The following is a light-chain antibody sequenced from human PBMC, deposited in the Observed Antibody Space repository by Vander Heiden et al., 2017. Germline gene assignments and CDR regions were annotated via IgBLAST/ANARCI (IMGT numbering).Light chain of an antibody. J-gene: IGKJ3*01. CDR3: MQALQTPFT. CDR1: QSIMHSNGYYY. V-gene: IGKV2-28*01. CDR2: LGS. Sequence: DIVMTQSPLTLPVTPGERASISCRSSQSIMHSNGYYYQGWYLPNTGQSQQPPTDLGSRRASVVADMFSGSGSGADFPLKISRVEAEDVGVYCCMQALQTPFTFGPGTKVEIK.